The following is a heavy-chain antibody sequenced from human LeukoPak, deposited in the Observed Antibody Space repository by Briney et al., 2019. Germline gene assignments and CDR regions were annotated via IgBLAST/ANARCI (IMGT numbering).Heavy chain of an antibody. J-gene: IGHJ4*02. CDR1: GFTFSSYS. CDR3: AKSLSRTYYYDSSGYLDY. Sequence: QAGGSLRLSCAASGFTFSSYSMNWVRQAPGKGLEWVSAISGSGGSTYYADSVKGRFTISRDNSKNTLYLQMNSLRAEDTAVYYCAKSLSRTYYYDSSGYLDYWGQGTLVTVSS. D-gene: IGHD3-22*01. CDR2: ISGSGGST. V-gene: IGHV3-23*01.